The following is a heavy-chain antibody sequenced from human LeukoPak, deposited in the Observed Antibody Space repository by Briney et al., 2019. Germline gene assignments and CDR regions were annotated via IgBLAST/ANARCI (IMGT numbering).Heavy chain of an antibody. J-gene: IGHJ4*02. D-gene: IGHD6-19*01. CDR1: GYTFTSYD. V-gene: IGHV1-8*01. Sequence: GASVKVSCKASGYTFTSYDMNWVRQATGQGLEWMGWMNPNSGNTGYAQKFQGRVTMTRNTSISTAYMELSSLRSEDTAVYYCARVHSQWLVLNYWGQGTLVTVSS. CDR3: ARVHSQWLVLNY. CDR2: MNPNSGNT.